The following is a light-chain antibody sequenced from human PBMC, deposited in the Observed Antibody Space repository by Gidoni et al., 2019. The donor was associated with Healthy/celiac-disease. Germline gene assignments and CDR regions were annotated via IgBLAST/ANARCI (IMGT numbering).Light chain of an antibody. J-gene: IGKJ5*01. V-gene: IGKV3-11*01. CDR2: DAS. Sequence: EIVLTQSPATLSLSPGERATRSCRASQSVSSYLAWYQQKPGQAPRLLIYDASNRATGIPARFSGSGSGTDFTLTISSLEPEDFAVYYCQQRSNWPLITFXQXTRLEIK. CDR1: QSVSSY. CDR3: QQRSNWPLIT.